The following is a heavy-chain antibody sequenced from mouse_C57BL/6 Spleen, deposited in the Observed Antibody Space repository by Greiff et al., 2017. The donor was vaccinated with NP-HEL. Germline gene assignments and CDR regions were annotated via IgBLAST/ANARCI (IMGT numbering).Heavy chain of an antibody. CDR3: ASPHYYGSTWFAY. CDR2: ISSGSSTI. V-gene: IGHV5-17*01. CDR1: GFTFSDYG. D-gene: IGHD1-1*01. J-gene: IGHJ3*01. Sequence: EVKLMESGGGLVKPGGSLKLSCAASGFTFSDYGMHWVRQAPEKGLEWVAYISSGSSTIYYADTVKGRFTISRDNAKNTLFLQMTSLRSEDTAMYYCASPHYYGSTWFAYWGQGTLVTVSA.